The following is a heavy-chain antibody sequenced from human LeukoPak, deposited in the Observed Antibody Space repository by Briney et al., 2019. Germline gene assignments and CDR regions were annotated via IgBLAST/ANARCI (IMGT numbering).Heavy chain of an antibody. CDR2: IYYSGST. Sequence: PSETLSLTCTVSGGSISSYYWSWIRQPPGKGLEWIGYIYYSGSTNYNPSLKSRVTISVDTSKNQFSLKLSSVTAADTAVYYCARGDGSGSSPRNFDYWGQGTLVTVSS. J-gene: IGHJ4*02. V-gene: IGHV4-59*01. D-gene: IGHD3-10*01. CDR3: ARGDGSGSSPRNFDY. CDR1: GGSISSYY.